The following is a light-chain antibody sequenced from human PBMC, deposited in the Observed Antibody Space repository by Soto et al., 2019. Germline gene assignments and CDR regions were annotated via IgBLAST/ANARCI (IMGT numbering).Light chain of an antibody. CDR1: QTISSW. CDR3: QQYNSYS. CDR2: HAS. J-gene: IGKJ1*01. Sequence: DIQMTQSPSTLSGSVGDRVTMTCRASQTISSWLAWYQQKPGTAPKLLIYHASTLESGVPSRFSGSGSETEFTLTISSLQPDDFATYYCQQYNSYSFGQGTKVDIK. V-gene: IGKV1-5*01.